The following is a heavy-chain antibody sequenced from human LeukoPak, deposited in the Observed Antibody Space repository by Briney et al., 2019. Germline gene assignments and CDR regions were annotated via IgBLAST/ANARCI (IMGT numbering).Heavy chain of an antibody. CDR1: GFTFSSYW. V-gene: IGHV3-74*01. CDR2: INSDGSST. J-gene: IGHJ4*02. D-gene: IGHD3-16*01. Sequence: GGSLRLSCAASGFTFSSYWMHWVRQAPGKGLVWVSRINSDGSSTSYADSVKGRFTISRDNAKNTLYLQMNSLRAEDTAVYYCARGGSTSGEPLDYWGQGTLVTVSS. CDR3: ARGGSTSGEPLDY.